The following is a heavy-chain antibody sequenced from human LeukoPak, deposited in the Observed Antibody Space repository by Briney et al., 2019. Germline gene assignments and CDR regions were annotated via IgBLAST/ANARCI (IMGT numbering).Heavy chain of an antibody. V-gene: IGHV3-53*01. CDR2: IYSGGST. J-gene: IGHJ4*02. Sequence: GGSLRLSCAASGFTVSSNYTSWVRQAPGKGLEWVSVIYSGGSTYYADSVKGRFTISRDNSKNTLYLQMNSLRAEDTAVYYCARGPSVGATTIDFDYWGQGTLVTVSS. CDR3: ARGPSVGATTIDFDY. CDR1: GFTVSSNY. D-gene: IGHD1-26*01.